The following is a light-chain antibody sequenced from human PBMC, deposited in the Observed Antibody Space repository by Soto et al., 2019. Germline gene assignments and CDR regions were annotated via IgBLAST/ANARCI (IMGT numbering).Light chain of an antibody. CDR2: LGS. V-gene: IGKV2-28*01. Sequence: DIVMTQSPLSLPVTPGEPASISCRSSQSLLHSNGYNSLDWYLQKPGQSPQILIYLGSNRASGVPDRFSGSGSGTDFTLKISRVEAEDVGVYYCVQGLQTPFTFGPGTKVDIK. J-gene: IGKJ3*01. CDR1: QSLLHSNGYNS. CDR3: VQGLQTPFT.